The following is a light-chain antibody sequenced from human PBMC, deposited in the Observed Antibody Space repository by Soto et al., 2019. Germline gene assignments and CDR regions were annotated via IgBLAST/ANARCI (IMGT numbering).Light chain of an antibody. J-gene: IGLJ1*01. CDR3: SSYTSSSTLV. CDR1: SSDVGGYNY. CDR2: EVS. V-gene: IGLV2-14*01. Sequence: QSALTQPASVSGSPGQSITNSCTGTSSDVGGYNYVSWYQQYPGKVPKLMIHEVSNRPSGVSSRFSGSKSGDTASLTISGLQPEDEADYYCSSYTSSSTLVFGTGTKVTVL.